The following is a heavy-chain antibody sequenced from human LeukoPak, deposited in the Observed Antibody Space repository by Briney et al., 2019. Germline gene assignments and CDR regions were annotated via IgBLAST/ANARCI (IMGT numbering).Heavy chain of an antibody. J-gene: IGHJ4*02. CDR3: ARKGSMLITKAALDY. V-gene: IGHV1-69*13. CDR2: VIPIFGTA. D-gene: IGHD2-2*01. Sequence: SVKVSCKASGGTFSSYAISWVRQAPGQGLEWMGGVIPIFGTANYAQKFQGRVTITADESTSTAYMELSSLRSEDTAVYYCARKGSMLITKAALDYWGQGTLVTVSS. CDR1: GGTFSSYA.